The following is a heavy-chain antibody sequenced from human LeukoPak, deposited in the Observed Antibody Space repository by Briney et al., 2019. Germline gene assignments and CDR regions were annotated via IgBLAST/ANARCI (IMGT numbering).Heavy chain of an antibody. V-gene: IGHV1-18*01. Sequence: QRLQGRVTMTTDTYTSTAYMELRSLRSDDTAVYYCARAFSTVGPTREFDYWGQGTLVTVSS. J-gene: IGHJ4*02. CDR3: ARAFSTVGPTREFDY. D-gene: IGHD1-26*01.